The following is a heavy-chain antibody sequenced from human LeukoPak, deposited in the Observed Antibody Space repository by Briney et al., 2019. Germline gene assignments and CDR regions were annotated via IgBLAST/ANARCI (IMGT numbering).Heavy chain of an antibody. CDR2: IYHSGST. CDR3: AGPGQQLVRYAFDI. CDR1: GGSISSSNW. D-gene: IGHD6-13*01. V-gene: IGHV4-4*02. Sequence: SGTLSLTCAVSGGSISSSNWWSWVRQPPGKGLEWIGEIYHSGSTNYNPSLKSRVTISVDKSKNQFSLKLSSVTAADTAVYYCAGPGQQLVRYAFDIWGQGTMVTVSS. J-gene: IGHJ3*02.